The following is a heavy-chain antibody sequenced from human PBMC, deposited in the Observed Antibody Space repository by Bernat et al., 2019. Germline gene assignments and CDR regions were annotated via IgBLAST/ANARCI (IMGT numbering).Heavy chain of an antibody. CDR1: GFTFSSYG. Sequence: QVQLVESGGGVVQPGRSLRLSCAASGFTFSSYGMHWVRQAPGKGLEWVAVISYDGSNKYYADSVKGRVTISRDNSKNTLYLQMNSLRAEDTAVYYCAKDGTAYCTGGDCNWFDPWGQGTLVTVSS. J-gene: IGHJ5*02. CDR3: AKDGTAYCTGGDCNWFDP. CDR2: ISYDGSNK. V-gene: IGHV3-30*18. D-gene: IGHD2-8*02.